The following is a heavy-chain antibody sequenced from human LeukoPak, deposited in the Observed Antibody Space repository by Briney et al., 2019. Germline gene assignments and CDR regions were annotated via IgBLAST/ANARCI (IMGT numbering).Heavy chain of an antibody. J-gene: IGHJ4*02. D-gene: IGHD3-22*01. CDR2: ISYDGSNN. Sequence: GGSLRLSCAASGFTFSSYAMHWVRQAPGKGLEWVAVISYDGSNNYYADSVKGRFTISRDNSKNTLYLQMNSLRAEDTAVYYCAKGGYYERPWYFDYWGQGTLVTVSS. CDR3: AKGGYYERPWYFDY. CDR1: GFTFSSYA. V-gene: IGHV3-30-3*01.